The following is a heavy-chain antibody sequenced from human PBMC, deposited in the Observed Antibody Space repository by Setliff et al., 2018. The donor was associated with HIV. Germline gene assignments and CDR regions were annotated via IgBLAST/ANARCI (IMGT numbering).Heavy chain of an antibody. V-gene: IGHV1-2*02. J-gene: IGHJ3*02. CDR2: INPNSGGT. D-gene: IGHD3-3*01. CDR3: GRDPFWSGYDAFDI. Sequence: ASVKVSCKASGYTFTGYYMHWVRQAPGQGLEWMGWINPNSGGTNYAQKFQGRVTMTRDTSISTAYMELSRLRSDDTAVYYCGRDPFWSGYDAFDIWGQGTMVTVSS. CDR1: GYTFTGYY.